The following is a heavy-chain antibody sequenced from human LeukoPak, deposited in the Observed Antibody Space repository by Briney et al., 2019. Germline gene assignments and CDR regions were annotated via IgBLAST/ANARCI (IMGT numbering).Heavy chain of an antibody. V-gene: IGHV1-46*01. CDR3: ARDQKGDIVVVPAATDAFDI. Sequence: ASVKVSCKASGYTFTSYYMHWVRQAPGQGLEWMGITNPSGGSTSYAQKFQGRVTMTRDTSTSTVYMELSSLRSEDTAVYYCARDQKGDIVVVPAATDAFDIWGQGTMVTVSS. CDR1: GYTFTSYY. D-gene: IGHD2-2*01. CDR2: TNPSGGST. J-gene: IGHJ3*02.